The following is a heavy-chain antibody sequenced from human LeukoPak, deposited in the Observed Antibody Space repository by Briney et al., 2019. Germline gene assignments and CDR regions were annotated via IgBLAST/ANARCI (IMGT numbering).Heavy chain of an antibody. Sequence: GGSLRLSCAASGFTFSSYSMNWVRQAPGKGLEWVSSISSSSSYIYYADSVKGRFTISRDNAKNSLYLQMNSLRAEDTAVYYCARDSDYDNAFDIWGRGTMVTVSS. D-gene: IGHD3-22*01. CDR3: ARDSDYDNAFDI. V-gene: IGHV3-21*01. CDR2: ISSSSSYI. J-gene: IGHJ3*02. CDR1: GFTFSSYS.